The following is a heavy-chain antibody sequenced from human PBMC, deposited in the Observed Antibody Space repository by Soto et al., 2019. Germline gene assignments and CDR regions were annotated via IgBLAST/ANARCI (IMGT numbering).Heavy chain of an antibody. V-gene: IGHV3-7*01. D-gene: IGHD2-15*01. CDR3: ARDIVGSPAAPYRGG. CDR1: GFTFSGYW. CDR2: VIPDVSGK. J-gene: IGHJ4*02. Sequence: PLRLSWIASGFTFSGYWRTWILKAPWKLLELVSKVIPDVSGKYYVESVKGRFTVSRDNAKNSLYLQMNSLGVEDTAVYFLARDIVGSPAAPYRGGWGQGTLVTVSS.